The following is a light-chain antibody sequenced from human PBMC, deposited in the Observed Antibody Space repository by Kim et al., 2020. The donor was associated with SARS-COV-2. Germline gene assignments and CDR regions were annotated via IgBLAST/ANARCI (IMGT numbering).Light chain of an antibody. CDR1: QSISTY. J-gene: IGKJ1*01. CDR2: GAS. V-gene: IGKV1-39*01. CDR3: QQSYSSPRT. Sequence: DIQMTQSTSSLSASVGDRVTITCRASQSISTYLNWYSQKPGKAPQLLIYGASNLESWVPSRFSGSGSGTDFILTINNLQPEDFATYYCQQSYSSPRTFGQGTRLEI.